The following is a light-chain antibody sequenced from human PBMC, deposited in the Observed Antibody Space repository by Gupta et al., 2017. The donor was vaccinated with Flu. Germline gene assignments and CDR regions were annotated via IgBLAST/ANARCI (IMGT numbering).Light chain of an antibody. V-gene: IGKV1-39*01. CDR1: QSISSY. Sequence: EIKTTHSCSSLSAAVGDRVTITCRASQSISSYLNGYHQKPGKAPKLVIYAASSLQSGVPSRFSGSGSGTDFTLTISSLQPEDFATYYCQQSYSTLTFGGGTKVEIK. CDR2: AAS. CDR3: QQSYSTLT. J-gene: IGKJ4*01.